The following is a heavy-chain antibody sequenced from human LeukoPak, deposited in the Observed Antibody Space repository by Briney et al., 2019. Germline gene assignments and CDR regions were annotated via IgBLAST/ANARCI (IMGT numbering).Heavy chain of an antibody. CDR2: IYYSGST. D-gene: IGHD3-22*01. CDR1: GGSISSGGYY. J-gene: IGHJ3*02. V-gene: IGHV4-31*03. Sequence: PSQTLSLTCSVSGGSISSGGYYWSWLRQHPGKGLEWIGYIYYSGSTYYNPSLKSRVTISVDTSKNQFSLKLSSVTAADTAVYYCALSSGSSTAGAFDIWGQGTMVTVSS. CDR3: ALSSGSSTAGAFDI.